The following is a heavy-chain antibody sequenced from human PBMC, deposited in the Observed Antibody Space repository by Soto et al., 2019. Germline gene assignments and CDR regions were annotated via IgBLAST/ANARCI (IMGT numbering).Heavy chain of an antibody. V-gene: IGHV3-23*01. CDR2: ISGSGAGT. CDR3: AKGPTVFGAVISFDYYYGMYV. D-gene: IGHD3-3*01. CDR1: GFTFSTSA. Sequence: LRLSCTASGFTFSTSAMSWARQAPGRGLEWVSGISGSGAGTYYADSVKGRFTISRDNSKNTLYLQMGGLRAEDAAVYYCAKGPTVFGAVISFDYYYGMYVWGQGTPVTVSS. J-gene: IGHJ6*02.